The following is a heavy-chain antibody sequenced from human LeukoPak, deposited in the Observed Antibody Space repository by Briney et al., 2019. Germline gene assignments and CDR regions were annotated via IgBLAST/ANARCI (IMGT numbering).Heavy chain of an antibody. CDR1: GFTFSGSA. J-gene: IGHJ6*03. CDR2: IRSKANSYAT. Sequence: PGGSLRLSCAASGFTFSGSAMHWVRQASGKGLEWVGRIRSKANSYATAYAASVKGRFTNSRDDSKNTAYLQMNSLKTEDTAVYYCTRLDYYYYYMDVWGKGTTVTVSS. CDR3: TRLDYYYYYMDV. D-gene: IGHD6-6*01. V-gene: IGHV3-73*01.